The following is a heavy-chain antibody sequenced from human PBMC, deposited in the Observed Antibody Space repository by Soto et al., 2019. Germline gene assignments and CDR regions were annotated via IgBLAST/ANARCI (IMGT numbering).Heavy chain of an antibody. Sequence: ASVKVSCKAFGYTFTNYALHWVRQAPGQRLEWMGWINAGNGNTRYSQKFQGRVTFTTDTSASTAYMELGSLRSEDTAVYYCARVSGGDDSSGYGHWGQGTLVTVSS. D-gene: IGHD3-22*01. CDR2: INAGNGNT. CDR1: GYTFTNYA. J-gene: IGHJ4*02. CDR3: ARVSGGDDSSGYGH. V-gene: IGHV1-3*01.